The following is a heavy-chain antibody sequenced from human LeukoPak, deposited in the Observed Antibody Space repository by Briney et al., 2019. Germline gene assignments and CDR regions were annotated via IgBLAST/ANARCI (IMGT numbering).Heavy chain of an antibody. Sequence: SETLSLTCTVSRYSISSGYYWGWIRQPPGKGLEWIGSISHSGSTYYNPSLKSRVTISVDTSKNQFSLKLRSVTAADTAVYYCARSQARLSWFDPWGQGTLVTVSS. D-gene: IGHD6-19*01. CDR3: ARSQARLSWFDP. J-gene: IGHJ5*02. CDR2: ISHSGST. CDR1: RYSISSGYY. V-gene: IGHV4-38-2*02.